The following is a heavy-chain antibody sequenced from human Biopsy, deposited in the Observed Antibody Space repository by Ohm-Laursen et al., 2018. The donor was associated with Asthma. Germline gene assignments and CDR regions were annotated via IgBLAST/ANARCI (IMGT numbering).Heavy chain of an antibody. CDR3: VRAVRNEQWLAPFDY. CDR1: GGSISSFY. J-gene: IGHJ4*02. D-gene: IGHD6-19*01. Sequence: TLSLTCSVYGGSISSFYWSWIRQSPEKGLEWMGYVYWTGSTNYNPSLKSRITMSVDTSKNRMFLELTSVTAADMAIYYCVRAVRNEQWLAPFDYWGQGKPATVSS. CDR2: VYWTGST. V-gene: IGHV4-59*01.